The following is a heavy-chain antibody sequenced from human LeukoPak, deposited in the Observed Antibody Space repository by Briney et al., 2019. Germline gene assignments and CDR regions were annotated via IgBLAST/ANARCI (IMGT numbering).Heavy chain of an antibody. CDR1: GFTVSSNY. J-gene: IGHJ4*02. CDR3: ARDQLGVYDY. D-gene: IGHD6-13*01. V-gene: IGHV3-53*01. Sequence: GGSLRLSCAASGFTVSSNYMSWVRQAPGKGLEWVSVIYSGGSTYYADSVKGRFTISRDNSKNTLYLQMSSLRAEDTAVYYCARDQLGVYDYWGQGTLVTVSS. CDR2: IYSGGST.